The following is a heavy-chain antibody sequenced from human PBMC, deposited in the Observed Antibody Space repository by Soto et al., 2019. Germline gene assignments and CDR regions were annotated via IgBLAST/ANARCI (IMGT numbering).Heavy chain of an antibody. CDR1: GLTFNTYG. V-gene: IGHV3-33*01. Sequence: QVQLVESGGGVVQPGRSLRLSCAASGLTFNTYGMHWVRQAPGKGLEWVAIIWYDGSNKYYADSVKGRFTISRDNSKNRLYLQMNSLRAEDTAVYYCARFHDDYGAFDIWGQGTMVTVSS. J-gene: IGHJ3*02. CDR3: ARFHDDYGAFDI. CDR2: IWYDGSNK. D-gene: IGHD4-17*01.